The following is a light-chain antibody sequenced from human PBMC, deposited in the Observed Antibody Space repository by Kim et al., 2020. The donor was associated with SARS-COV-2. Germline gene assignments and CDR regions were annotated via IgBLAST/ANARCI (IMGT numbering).Light chain of an antibody. CDR1: QSVSSN. Sequence: VSPGERATLSCRASQSVSSNLAWYQQKPGQAPRLLIYGASTRATGIPARFSGSGSGTEFTLTISSPQSEDFAVYYCQQYNNWPLTFGQGTKVDIK. J-gene: IGKJ1*01. V-gene: IGKV3-15*01. CDR3: QQYNNWPLT. CDR2: GAS.